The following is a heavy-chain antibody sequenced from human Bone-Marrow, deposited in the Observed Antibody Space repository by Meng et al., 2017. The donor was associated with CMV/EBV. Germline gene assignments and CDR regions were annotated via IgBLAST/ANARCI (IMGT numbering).Heavy chain of an antibody. J-gene: IGHJ4*02. Sequence: QVQLVQSGAEVKKPGAAVRVSCKASGYTFTGYYLHWVRQAPGQGLEWMGWINPNSGDTNYAQNFQGRVTMTRDTSLATAYMELSSLSSDDTAVYYCARGRSTGFDYWGQGALVTVSS. CDR2: INPNSGDT. CDR3: ARGRSTGFDY. CDR1: GYTFTGYY. D-gene: IGHD4-11*01. V-gene: IGHV1-2*02.